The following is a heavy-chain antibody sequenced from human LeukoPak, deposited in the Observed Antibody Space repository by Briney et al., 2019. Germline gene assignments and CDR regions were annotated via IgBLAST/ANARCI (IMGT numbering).Heavy chain of an antibody. J-gene: IGHJ4*02. CDR2: IYYSGST. CDR1: GGSFSGYY. Sequence: SETLSLTCAVYGGSFSGYYWSWIRQPPGKGLEWIGSIYYSGSTYYNPSLKSRVTISVDTSKNQFSLKLSSVTAADTAVYYCARAAPVAAAFYWGQGALVTVSS. D-gene: IGHD6-13*01. V-gene: IGHV4-34*01. CDR3: ARAAPVAAAFY.